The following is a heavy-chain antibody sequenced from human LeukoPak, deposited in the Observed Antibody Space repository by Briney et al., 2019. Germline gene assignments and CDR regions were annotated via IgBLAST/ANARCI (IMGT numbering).Heavy chain of an antibody. D-gene: IGHD7-27*01. CDR3: ARHPGASFDS. V-gene: IGHV4-4*09. Sequence: SETLSLTCTVSGGSISSYYWSWIRQPPGRGLEWLGYIYTSGSTTYNPSLKSRVTISIDRSKNLFSLKLTSVTVADTAVYFCARHPGASFDSWGQGNLVTVSS. CDR2: IYTSGST. J-gene: IGHJ4*02. CDR1: GGSISSYY.